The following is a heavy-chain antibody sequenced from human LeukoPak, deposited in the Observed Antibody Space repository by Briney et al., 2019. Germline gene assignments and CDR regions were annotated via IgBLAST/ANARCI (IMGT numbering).Heavy chain of an antibody. V-gene: IGHV4-59*01. Sequence: SETLSLTCTVAGVSINTYFWSWIRQPPGKGLEWIGYVYYTGITNYNPSLKSRVSISLDTSKNQFSLRLNSVTAAETAVYYCASQLGGTTFHWGQGTLVTVSS. CDR3: ASQLGGTTFH. CDR1: GVSINTYF. J-gene: IGHJ4*02. CDR2: VYYTGIT. D-gene: IGHD1/OR15-1a*01.